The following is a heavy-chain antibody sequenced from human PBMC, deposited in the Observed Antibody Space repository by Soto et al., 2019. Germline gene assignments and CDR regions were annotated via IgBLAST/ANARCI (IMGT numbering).Heavy chain of an antibody. J-gene: IGHJ4*02. Sequence: SETLSLTCAVYGGSFSGYYWSWIRQPPGKGLEWIGEINHSGSTNYNPSLKSRVTMSVDTSKNQFSLKLSSVTAADTAVYYCARGGNIPTLFDYWXKGTLVTVSS. CDR2: INHSGST. CDR3: ARGGNIPTLFDY. CDR1: GGSFSGYY. V-gene: IGHV4-34*01.